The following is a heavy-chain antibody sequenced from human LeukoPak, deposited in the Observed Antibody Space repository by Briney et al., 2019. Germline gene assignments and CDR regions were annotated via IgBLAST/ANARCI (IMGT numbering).Heavy chain of an antibody. V-gene: IGHV3-53*01. CDR3: ARGPPYYYGSPAYYSDY. Sequence: GGSLRLSCAASGFTVSSNYMSWVRQAPGKGLEWVSVIYSGGSTYYADSVKGRFTISRDNSKNTLYLQMNSLRAEDTAVYYCARGPPYYYGSPAYYSDYWGQGTLVTVSS. CDR2: IYSGGST. J-gene: IGHJ4*02. D-gene: IGHD3-10*01. CDR1: GFTVSSNY.